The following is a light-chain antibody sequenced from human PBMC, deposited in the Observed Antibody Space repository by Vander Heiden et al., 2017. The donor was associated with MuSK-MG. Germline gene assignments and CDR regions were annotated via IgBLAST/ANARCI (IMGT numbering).Light chain of an antibody. Sequence: EIVLTQSPGTLSLSPGERATLSCRASQSVSSSYLAWYQQKPGQAPRLLIYGASSSVTGIPDRLTATRSGTDFTLTMRSLDPEDFAVYHCHLDCGSGSTFA. J-gene: IGKJ2*01. CDR2: GAS. CDR1: QSVSSSY. CDR3: HLDCGSGST. V-gene: IGKV3-20*01.